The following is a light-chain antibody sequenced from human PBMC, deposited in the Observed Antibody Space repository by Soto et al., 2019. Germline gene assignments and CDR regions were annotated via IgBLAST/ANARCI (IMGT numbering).Light chain of an antibody. V-gene: IGLV1-51*01. CDR1: SSHIGNNY. J-gene: IGLJ2*01. Sequence: QSVLTQPPSVSAAPGQTVTISCSGSSSHIGNNYVSWYQQLPGTAPKLLIYDNNKRPSGIPDRFSGSKSGTSATLGITGLQTGDEADYYCGTWDSSLSAEVFGGGTKLTVL. CDR3: GTWDSSLSAEV. CDR2: DNN.